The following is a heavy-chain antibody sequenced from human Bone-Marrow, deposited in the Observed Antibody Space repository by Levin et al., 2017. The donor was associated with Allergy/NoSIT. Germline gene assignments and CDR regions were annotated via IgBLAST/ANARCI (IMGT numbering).Heavy chain of an antibody. J-gene: IGHJ3*02. Sequence: PGGSLRLSCAASGFTFSSYAMHWVRQAPGKGLEYVSAISSNGGSTYYANSVKGRFTISRDNSKNTLYLQMGSLRAEDMAVYYCAREPATTYYYDSRGLGAFDIWGQGTMVTVSS. CDR3: AREPATTYYYDSRGLGAFDI. CDR2: ISSNGGST. D-gene: IGHD3-22*01. V-gene: IGHV3-64*01. CDR1: GFTFSSYA.